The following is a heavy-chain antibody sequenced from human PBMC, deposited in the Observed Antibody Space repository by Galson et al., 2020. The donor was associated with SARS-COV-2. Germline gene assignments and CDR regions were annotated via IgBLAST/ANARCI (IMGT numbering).Heavy chain of an antibody. CDR1: GYTFTSYG. Sequence: ASVKVSCKASGYTFTSYGITWVRQAPGQGLEWMGWVSAYNGDTSYAQKLQGRVTMTTDTSTSTAYMELRSLRSDDTALYYCMSGVGLGADYWGQGTLVTVSS. V-gene: IGHV1-18*04. J-gene: IGHJ4*02. D-gene: IGHD1-26*01. CDR3: MSGVGLGADY. CDR2: VSAYNGDT.